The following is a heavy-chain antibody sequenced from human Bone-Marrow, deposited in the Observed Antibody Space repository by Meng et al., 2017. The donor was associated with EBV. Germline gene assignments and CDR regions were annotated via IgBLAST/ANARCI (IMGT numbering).Heavy chain of an antibody. V-gene: IGHV4-39*07. CDR3: ARIRVPAALDY. CDR2: IYYSGST. D-gene: IGHD2-2*01. Sequence: QPPLQESGPGLVKPSETLSLTCTVSGGSISSSSYYWGWIRQSPGKGLEWIGSIYYSGSTYYNPSLKSRVTISVDKSKNQFSLKLSSVTAADTAVYYCARIRVPAALDYWGQGTLVTVSS. J-gene: IGHJ4*02. CDR1: GGSISSSSYY.